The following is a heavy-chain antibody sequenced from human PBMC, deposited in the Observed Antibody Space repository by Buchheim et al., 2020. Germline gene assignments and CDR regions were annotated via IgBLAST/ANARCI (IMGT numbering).Heavy chain of an antibody. V-gene: IGHV1-18*04. CDR3: ARVHYYDSSGYVRVSFDY. CDR2: ISAYNGNT. D-gene: IGHD3-22*01. Sequence: QVQLVQSGAEVKKPGASVKVSCKASGYTFTGYYMHWVRQAPGQGLEWMGWISAYNGNTNYAQKLQGRVTMTTDTSTSTAYMELRSLRSDDTAVYYCARVHYYDSSGYVRVSFDYWGQGTL. CDR1: GYTFTGYY. J-gene: IGHJ4*02.